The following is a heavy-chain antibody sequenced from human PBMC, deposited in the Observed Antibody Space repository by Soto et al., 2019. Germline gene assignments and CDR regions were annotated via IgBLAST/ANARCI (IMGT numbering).Heavy chain of an antibody. CDR1: GFSFRSYY. D-gene: IGHD3-10*01. V-gene: IGHV3-21*06. J-gene: IGHJ4*02. Sequence: GGSLRLSCAASGFSFRSYYMKWVRQAPGRGLEWVSSISPSSSFLNYADSVKGRFTISRDNAKSSVNLQMNSLRAEDTAVYYCARVGTDYGSGSPYYSDYWGQGALVTVSS. CDR2: ISPSSSFL. CDR3: ARVGTDYGSGSPYYSDY.